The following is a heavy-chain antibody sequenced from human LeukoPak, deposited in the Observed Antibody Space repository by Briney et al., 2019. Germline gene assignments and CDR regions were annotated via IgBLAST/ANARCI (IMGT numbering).Heavy chain of an antibody. D-gene: IGHD6-13*01. V-gene: IGHV3-23*01. J-gene: IGHJ4*02. Sequence: GGSLRLSCAASGLTFSSYAISWGRQAPSPELGWVSGMGGTGGGTSYADSVKGRFTISRDNSKNTLYLQMKSLRVGDTAVYYCAKSFGYSRSWFDNWGQGTLVTVSS. CDR2: MGGTGGGT. CDR1: GLTFSSYA. CDR3: AKSFGYSRSWFDN.